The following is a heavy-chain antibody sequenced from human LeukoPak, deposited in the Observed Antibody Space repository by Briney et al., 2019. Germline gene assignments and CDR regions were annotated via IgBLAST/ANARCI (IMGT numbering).Heavy chain of an antibody. CDR1: GGSINSYY. CDR2: IYYSGST. D-gene: IGHD6-19*01. V-gene: IGHV4-59*01. J-gene: IGHJ4*02. CDR3: ASSRSSSGWSLIDY. Sequence: SETLSPTCTVSGGSINSYYWSWIRQAPGKGLEWVGYIYYSGSTNYKPSLKRRVTISVDTSKNQFSLKVSSVTAADTAVYYCASSRSSSGWSLIDYWGQGALVTVSS.